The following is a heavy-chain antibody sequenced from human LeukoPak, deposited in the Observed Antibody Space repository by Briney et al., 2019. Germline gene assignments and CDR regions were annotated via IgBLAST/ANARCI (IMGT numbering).Heavy chain of an antibody. D-gene: IGHD2-2*01. Sequence: GGSLRLSCAASGFTFSSYSMNWVHQAPGKGLEWVSYISSSSTIYYADSVKGRFTISRDNAKNSLYLQMNSLRAEDTAVYYCASSYCSSTSCYSVPWGQGTLVTVSS. J-gene: IGHJ5*02. CDR2: ISSSSTI. CDR3: ASSYCSSTSCYSVP. CDR1: GFTFSSYS. V-gene: IGHV3-48*01.